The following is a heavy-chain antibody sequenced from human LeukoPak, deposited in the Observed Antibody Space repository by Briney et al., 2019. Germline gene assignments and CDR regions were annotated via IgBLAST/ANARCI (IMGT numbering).Heavy chain of an antibody. CDR2: IKKKTDGETT. V-gene: IGHV3-15*01. J-gene: IGHJ4*02. Sequence: GGSLRLSCAASGFTFSNAWMSWVRQAPGKGLEWVGRIKKKTDGETTDYAAPVKGRFTISRDDSKNTLYLEINSLKSHDTAVYYCAAGTGTSDFDYWGQGTLVTVSS. CDR3: AAGTGTSDFDY. D-gene: IGHD1-1*01. CDR1: GFTFSNAW.